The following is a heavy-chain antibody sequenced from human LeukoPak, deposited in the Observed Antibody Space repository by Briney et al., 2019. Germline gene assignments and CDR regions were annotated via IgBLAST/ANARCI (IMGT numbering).Heavy chain of an antibody. CDR2: INHSGST. D-gene: IGHD3-3*01. Sequence: SETLSLTCAVYGGSFSGYYWSWIRQPPGKGLEWIGEINHSGSTNYNPSLKSRVTISVDTSKNQFSLKLSSVTAADTAVYYCARGSITILGVDRSGMDVWGQGTTVTVSS. J-gene: IGHJ6*02. CDR1: GGSFSGYY. V-gene: IGHV4-34*01. CDR3: ARGSITILGVDRSGMDV.